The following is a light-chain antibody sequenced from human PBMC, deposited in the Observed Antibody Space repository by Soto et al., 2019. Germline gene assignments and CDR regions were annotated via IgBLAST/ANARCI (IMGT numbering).Light chain of an antibody. J-gene: IGKJ3*01. Sequence: EIVLTQSPATLSLSPGERATLSCRASQSVTSYLAWYQQKPGQAPRLLIYDASNRATGIPARFSGSGSGTDFTLTISSLEPEDFAVYYCQQRNIWPDTFGPGTKVDIK. CDR2: DAS. CDR3: QQRNIWPDT. V-gene: IGKV3-11*01. CDR1: QSVTSY.